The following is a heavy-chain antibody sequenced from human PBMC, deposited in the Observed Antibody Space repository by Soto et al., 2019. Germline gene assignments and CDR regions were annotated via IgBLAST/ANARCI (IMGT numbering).Heavy chain of an antibody. J-gene: IGHJ4*02. CDR1: GFTFSDHY. CDR2: IRNRANSYST. CDR3: ARSPKTTGFREFDY. D-gene: IGHD4-17*01. V-gene: IGHV3-72*01. Sequence: EVQLVESGGGLVQPGGSLRLSCAASGFTFSDHYMDWVRQAPGKGLEWVGRIRNRANSYSTEYAASVKGRFTVSRDDSKNSVYLQMNSLMTEDTAVYYCARSPKTTGFREFDYWGQGVLVTVSS.